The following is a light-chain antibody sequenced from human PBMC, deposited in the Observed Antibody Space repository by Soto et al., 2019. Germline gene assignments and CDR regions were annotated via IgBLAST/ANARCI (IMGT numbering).Light chain of an antibody. CDR3: QQYDTSPFT. CDR2: DGY. CDR1: QSVSSNY. Sequence: EIVLTQSPGTLPLSPGERAILSCRASQSVSSNYLAWFLQKPGQAPRLLIYDGYRRATGTPDRFSGSGSGTDLTLTISRLEPEDFAVYYCQQYDTSPFTFGPGTRVDIK. J-gene: IGKJ3*01. V-gene: IGKV3-20*01.